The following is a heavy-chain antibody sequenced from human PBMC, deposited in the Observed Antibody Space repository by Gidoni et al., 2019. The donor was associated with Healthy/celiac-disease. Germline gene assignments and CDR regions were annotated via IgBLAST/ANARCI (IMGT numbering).Heavy chain of an antibody. CDR2: INPNSGGT. CDR1: GYTFTGYY. CDR3: ARGTLWYYDFWSGSFDY. V-gene: IGHV1-2*02. D-gene: IGHD3-3*01. J-gene: IGHJ4*02. Sequence: QVQLVQSGAEVKKPGASVKVSCTASGYTFTGYYMHWVRQAPGQGLEWMGWINPNSGGTNYAQKFQGRVTMTRDTSISTAYMELSRLRSDDTAVYYCARGTLWYYDFWSGSFDYWGQGTLVTVSS.